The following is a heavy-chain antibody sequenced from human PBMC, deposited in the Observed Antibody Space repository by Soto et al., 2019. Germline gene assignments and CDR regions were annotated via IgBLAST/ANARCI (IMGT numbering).Heavy chain of an antibody. D-gene: IGHD2-15*01. J-gene: IGHJ4*02. CDR1: GFPFSGYG. CDR3: AGGQYYFDY. V-gene: IGHV3-30*03. CDR2: ISYDGTNQ. Sequence: QVQLVESGGGVVQPGRSLRLSCAASGFPFSGYGMHWVRQAPGKGLDWVALISYDGTNQYYADSVKGRFTVSRDNSKNTLYLHMSSLRAEDTAVYYCAGGQYYFDYCGQGTLVSVSS.